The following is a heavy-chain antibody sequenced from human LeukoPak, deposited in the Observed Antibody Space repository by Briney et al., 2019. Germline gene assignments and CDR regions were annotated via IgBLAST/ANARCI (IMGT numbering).Heavy chain of an antibody. D-gene: IGHD4-17*01. CDR2: ITGSGGRT. V-gene: IGHV3-23*01. Sequence: PGGSLRLSCAASGFTFSSYAMSWVRQAPGKGLEWVSAITGSGGRTYYADSVKGRFTISRDNSKNTLYLQMNSLRAEDTAVYYCAKDAWTTVTTFTDYWGQGTLVTVSS. J-gene: IGHJ4*02. CDR3: AKDAWTTVTTFTDY. CDR1: GFTFSSYA.